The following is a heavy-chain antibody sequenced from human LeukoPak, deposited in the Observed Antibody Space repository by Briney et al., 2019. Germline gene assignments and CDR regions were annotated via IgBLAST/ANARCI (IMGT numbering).Heavy chain of an antibody. J-gene: IGHJ4*02. D-gene: IGHD6-19*01. CDR2: IYSGGAT. CDR1: EFSVSSNY. CDR3: ARGRFSGPDDY. Sequence: GGSLRLSCAVSEFSVSSNYMNWVRQAPGKGLEWVSAIYSGGATYYADSVRGRFTISRDNSKNMVSLQMTSLGAEDTAVYYCARGRFSGPDDYWGQGTLVTVSS. V-gene: IGHV3-53*01.